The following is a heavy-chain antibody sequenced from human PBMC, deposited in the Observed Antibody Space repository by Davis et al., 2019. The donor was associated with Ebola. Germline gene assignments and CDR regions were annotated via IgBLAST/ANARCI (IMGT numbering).Heavy chain of an antibody. CDR3: ARAQFPTTSDH. J-gene: IGHJ4*02. V-gene: IGHV1-18*04. CDR1: GYTFTSYG. Sequence: ASVPVSCKASGYTFTSYGITWVRQAPGQGLEWMGWINPHNGNTNYAQNVQGRVTMTTDTSTTTAYMEVGSLRSDDTAVYYCARAQFPTTSDHWGQGTLVTVSS. D-gene: IGHD1-1*01. CDR2: INPHNGNT.